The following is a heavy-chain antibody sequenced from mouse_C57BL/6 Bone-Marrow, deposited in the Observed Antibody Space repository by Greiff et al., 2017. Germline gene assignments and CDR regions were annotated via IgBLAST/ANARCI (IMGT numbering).Heavy chain of an antibody. CDR3: AREAYYSNYVRFAY. CDR1: GYTFTSYW. D-gene: IGHD2-5*01. Sequence: VQLQQPGAELVMPGASVKLSCKASGYTFTSYWMHWVKQRPGQGLEWIGEIDPSDSYTNYNQKFKGKSTVTVDKSSSTAYMQLSSLTSEDSAVYYCAREAYYSNYVRFAYWGQGTLVTVSA. J-gene: IGHJ3*01. CDR2: IDPSDSYT. V-gene: IGHV1-69*01.